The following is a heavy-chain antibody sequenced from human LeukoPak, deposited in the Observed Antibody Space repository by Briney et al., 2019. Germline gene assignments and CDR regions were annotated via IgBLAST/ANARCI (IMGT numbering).Heavy chain of an antibody. Sequence: SVKVSCKASGGTFSSYAISWVRQAPGQGLEGMGGIIPIFGTANYAQKFQGRVTITADESTSTAYMELSSLRSEDTAVYYCALIAVAGTLDYWGQGTLVTVSS. J-gene: IGHJ4*02. D-gene: IGHD6-19*01. CDR1: GGTFSSYA. CDR3: ALIAVAGTLDY. V-gene: IGHV1-69*13. CDR2: IIPIFGTA.